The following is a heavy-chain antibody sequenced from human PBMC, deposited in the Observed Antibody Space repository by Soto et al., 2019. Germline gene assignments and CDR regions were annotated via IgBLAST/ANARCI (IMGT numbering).Heavy chain of an antibody. CDR3: AKEGPITNWYFDY. CDR2: IYYDGNLA. V-gene: IGHV3-30*18. D-gene: IGHD1-1*01. CDR1: GFTFSSYG. J-gene: IGHJ4*02. Sequence: QVELVESGGGVVQPGRSLRLSCAASGFTFSSYGMHWVRQAPGNGLEWVAVIYYDGNLAYYADSVKGRFTISRDNSENTLYLQMNSLRTEDTAIYYCAKEGPITNWYFDYWGQGTLVTGSS.